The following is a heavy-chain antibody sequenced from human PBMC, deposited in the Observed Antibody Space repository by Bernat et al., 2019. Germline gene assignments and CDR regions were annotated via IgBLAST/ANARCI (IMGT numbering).Heavy chain of an antibody. V-gene: IGHV3-33*01. D-gene: IGHD2/OR15-2a*01. CDR1: GFSFRTYG. CDR2: IWYDGSNK. CDR3: ARDWSFYGIFDY. Sequence: QVQLVESGGGVVQPGRSLRLSCAASGFSFRTYGMHWVRQAPGKGLEWVAVIWYDGSNKYYADSVKGRFTISRDNSKNTLYLHMNSLGAEDTAVYYCARDWSFYGIFDYWGQGTLVTVSS. J-gene: IGHJ4*02.